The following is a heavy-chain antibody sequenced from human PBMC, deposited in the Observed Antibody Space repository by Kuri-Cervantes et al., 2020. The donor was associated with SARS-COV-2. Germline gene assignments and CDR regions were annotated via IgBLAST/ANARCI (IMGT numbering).Heavy chain of an antibody. CDR3: AKDRAGVLDF. CDR2: ISSDGKNK. Sequence: GGSRRLSCVASGFNFSTADMHWVRQAPGKGLEWVTFISSDGKNKKCMASGKGRFTISRDNSQNTLYLQMKSLRDEDTAIYYCAKDRAGVLDFWGQGTLVTVSS. D-gene: IGHD2-21*01. V-gene: IGHV3-30*18. J-gene: IGHJ4*02. CDR1: GFNFSTAD.